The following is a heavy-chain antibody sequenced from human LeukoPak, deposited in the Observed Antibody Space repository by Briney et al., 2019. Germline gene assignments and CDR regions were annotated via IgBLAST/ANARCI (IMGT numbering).Heavy chain of an antibody. CDR2: INHSGST. V-gene: IGHV4-34*01. D-gene: IGHD3-22*01. CDR1: GGSISSGGYS. Sequence: SETLSLTCAVSGGSISSGGYSWSWIRQPPGKGLEWIGEINHSGSTNYNPSLKSRVTISVDTSKNQFSLKLSSVTAADTAVYYCARGNYYDSSSITDDAFDIWGQGTMVTVSS. CDR3: ARGNYYDSSSITDDAFDI. J-gene: IGHJ3*02.